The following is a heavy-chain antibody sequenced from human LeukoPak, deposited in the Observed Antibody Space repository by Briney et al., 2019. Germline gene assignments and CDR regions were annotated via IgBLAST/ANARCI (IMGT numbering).Heavy chain of an antibody. CDR1: GGSISSYY. D-gene: IGHD3-3*01. J-gene: IGHJ3*02. Sequence: SETLSLTCTVSGGSISSYYWSWIRQPPGKGLEWIGSIHYSGSTYYNPSLKSRVTISVDTSKNQFSLNLYSVTAADTAVYYCTSHLLEWLLYTLATHRREMDAFDIWGQGTMVTVSS. CDR3: TSHLLEWLLYTLATHRREMDAFDI. V-gene: IGHV4-59*04. CDR2: IHYSGST.